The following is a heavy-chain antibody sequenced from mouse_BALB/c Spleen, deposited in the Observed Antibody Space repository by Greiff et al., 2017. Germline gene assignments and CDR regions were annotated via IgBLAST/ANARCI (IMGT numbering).Heavy chain of an antibody. CDR2: ISSGSSTI. J-gene: IGHJ4*01. D-gene: IGHD2-3*01. Sequence: EVQGVESGGGLVQPGGSRKLSCAASGFTFSSFGMHWVRQAPEKGLEWVAYISSGSSTIYYADTVKGRFTISRDNPKNTLFLQMTSLRSEDTAMYYCARDGIYDGYYVGAMDYWGQGTSVTVSS. V-gene: IGHV5-17*02. CDR3: ARDGIYDGYYVGAMDY. CDR1: GFTFSSFG.